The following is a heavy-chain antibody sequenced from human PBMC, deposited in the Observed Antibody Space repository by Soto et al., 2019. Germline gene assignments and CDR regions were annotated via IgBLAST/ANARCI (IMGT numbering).Heavy chain of an antibody. CDR3: VKVNRQGSGYEH. J-gene: IGHJ1*01. CDR1: GGTFSSYA. Sequence: SVKVSCKASGGTFSSYAISWVRQAPGQGLEWMGGIIPIFGTANYAQKFQGRVTITADESTSTPYMELTSLRSEDTAVYYCVKVNRQGSGYEHWGQGTLVTVSS. D-gene: IGHD5-12*01. CDR2: IIPIFGTA. V-gene: IGHV1-69*13.